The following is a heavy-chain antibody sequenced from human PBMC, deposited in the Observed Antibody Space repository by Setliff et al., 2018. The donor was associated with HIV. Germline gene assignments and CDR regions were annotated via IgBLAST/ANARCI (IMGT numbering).Heavy chain of an antibody. CDR1: GGSISSSSYY. CDR3: ARLVGGDTRSSFFFDY. J-gene: IGHJ4*02. D-gene: IGHD6-6*01. Sequence: SETLSLTCTVSGGSISSSSYYWGWIRQPPGKGLEWIGNIYSGGTTYYNSSLRSRVTIPVDTSKNQFSLKVNSVTAADTAVYYCARLVGGDTRSSFFFDYWGQGTLVTVSS. CDR2: IYSGGTT. V-gene: IGHV4-39*01.